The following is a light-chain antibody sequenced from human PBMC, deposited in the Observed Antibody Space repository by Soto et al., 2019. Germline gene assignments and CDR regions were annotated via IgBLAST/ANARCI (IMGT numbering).Light chain of an antibody. CDR1: SSDVGGYNY. CDR2: DVS. Sequence: QSALTQPASASGSPGQSITISCTGTSSDVGGYNYVSWYQQRPGKAPKLMIYDVSNRPSGVSNRFSGSKSGNTASLTISGLQAEDEADYYCSSYTSSSTLYVFGTGTKLTVL. J-gene: IGLJ1*01. V-gene: IGLV2-14*01. CDR3: SSYTSSSTLYV.